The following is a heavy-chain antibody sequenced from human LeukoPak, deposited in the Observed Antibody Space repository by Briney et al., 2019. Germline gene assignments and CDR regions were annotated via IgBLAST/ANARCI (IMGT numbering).Heavy chain of an antibody. V-gene: IGHV4-34*01. CDR3: ARDKKELGAIDY. CDR1: GGSFSGYY. J-gene: IGHJ4*02. D-gene: IGHD1-26*01. Sequence: SETLSLTCAVYGGSFSGYYWSWIRQPPGKGLEWIGSIYYSGSTYYNPSLKSRVTISVDTSKNQFSLKLSSVTAADTAVYYCARDKKELGAIDYWGQGTLVTVSS. CDR2: IYYSGST.